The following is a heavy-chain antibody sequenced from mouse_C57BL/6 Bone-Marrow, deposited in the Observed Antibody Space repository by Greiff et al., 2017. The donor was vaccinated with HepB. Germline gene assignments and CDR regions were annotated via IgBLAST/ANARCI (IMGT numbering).Heavy chain of an antibody. V-gene: IGHV6-6*01. Sequence: EVMLVESGGGLVQPGGSMKLSCAASGFTFSDAWMDWVRQSPEKGLEWVAEIRNKANNHATYYAESVKGRFTISRDDSKSSVYLQMNSLRAEDTGVYYGAILLPQEDAMDYWGQGTSVTVSS. D-gene: IGHD1-1*01. CDR3: AILLPQEDAMDY. J-gene: IGHJ4*01. CDR1: GFTFSDAW. CDR2: IRNKANNHAT.